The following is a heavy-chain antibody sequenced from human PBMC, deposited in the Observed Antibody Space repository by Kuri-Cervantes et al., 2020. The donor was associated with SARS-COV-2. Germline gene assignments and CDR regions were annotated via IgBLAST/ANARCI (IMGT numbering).Heavy chain of an antibody. CDR1: GYTFTSYG. V-gene: IGHV1-18*01. Sequence: ASVKVSCKASGYTFTSYGISWVRQAPGQGLEWMGWISAYNGNTNYAQKLQGRVTMTTDTSISTAYMELSRLRSDDTAVYYCARDRTNWGSFRDAFDIWGQGTMVTVSS. CDR2: ISAYNGNT. D-gene: IGHD7-27*01. CDR3: ARDRTNWGSFRDAFDI. J-gene: IGHJ3*02.